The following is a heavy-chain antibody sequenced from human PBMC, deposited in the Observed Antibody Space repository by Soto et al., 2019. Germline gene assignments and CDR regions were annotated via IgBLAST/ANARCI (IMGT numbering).Heavy chain of an antibody. CDR2: INPKNGAT. Sequence: GSLRLSCAASGFTFDDYAMHWVRQAPGQGLELMGWINPKNGATIYAQKFQGRVTMTRDTSISTAYMELSRLRSDDTAVYSCARVYYDSSGYLDYWGQGTLVTVSS. J-gene: IGHJ4*02. D-gene: IGHD3-22*01. CDR1: GFTFDDYA. V-gene: IGHV1-2*02. CDR3: ARVYYDSSGYLDY.